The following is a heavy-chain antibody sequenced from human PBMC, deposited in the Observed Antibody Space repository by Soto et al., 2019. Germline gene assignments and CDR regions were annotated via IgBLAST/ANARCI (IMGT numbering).Heavy chain of an antibody. D-gene: IGHD3-16*01. J-gene: IGHJ4*02. CDR2: IYRGGNT. V-gene: IGHV3-53*01. Sequence: EVQLVESGGGLIQPGGSLRLSCAASGFSVSRNYMSWVRQSPGMGLELVSVIYRGGNTYYTDSVKGRFTISRDISKNTVYLQINSLRADDTAVYYCARVISFGGVDSWGQGTLVTVSS. CDR3: ARVISFGGVDS. CDR1: GFSVSRNY.